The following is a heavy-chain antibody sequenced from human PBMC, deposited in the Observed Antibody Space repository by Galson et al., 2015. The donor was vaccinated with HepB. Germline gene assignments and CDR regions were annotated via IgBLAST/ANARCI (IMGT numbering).Heavy chain of an antibody. CDR3: ARGGYNFGTGYFDY. Sequence: SVKVSCKASGYTFTNYYLHWVRQAPGQGLEWMGMLISYAQKFQGRLTMTRDTSTSTVYMELRSLRSEDTAVYYRARGGYNFGTGYFDYWGQGTLVTVSS. V-gene: IGHV1-46*01. J-gene: IGHJ4*02. CDR1: GYTFTNYY. D-gene: IGHD5-18*01. CDR2: LI.